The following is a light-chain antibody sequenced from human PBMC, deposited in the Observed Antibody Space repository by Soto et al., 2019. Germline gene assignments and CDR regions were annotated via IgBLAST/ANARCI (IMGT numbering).Light chain of an antibody. CDR1: QFISTY. CDR3: QQSHSDPLT. V-gene: IGKV1-39*01. Sequence: DLQMTQSPSSLSASVGDSVSFTCRASQFISTYLNWYQQKPGKAPKLLIYAASSLQRGVPSRFSGSGSGTDFTLTISNLQPEDFATYFCQQSHSDPLTFGGGTKVEI. J-gene: IGKJ4*01. CDR2: AAS.